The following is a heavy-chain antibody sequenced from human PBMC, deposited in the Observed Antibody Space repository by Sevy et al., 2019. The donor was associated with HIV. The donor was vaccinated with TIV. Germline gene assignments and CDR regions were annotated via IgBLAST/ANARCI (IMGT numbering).Heavy chain of an antibody. Sequence: GGSLRLSCVVSGFTFNDYYMSWIRQAPGEGLEWVSHITTDGTSISYADSVKGRFTISRDNAKNSLYLQMNSLRAEDSAVYYCARVNPVDCVGGSCYRPLDYWGRGTLVTVSS. CDR3: ARVNPVDCVGGSCYRPLDY. D-gene: IGHD2-15*01. V-gene: IGHV3-11*01. CDR2: ITTDGTSI. CDR1: GFTFNDYY. J-gene: IGHJ4*02.